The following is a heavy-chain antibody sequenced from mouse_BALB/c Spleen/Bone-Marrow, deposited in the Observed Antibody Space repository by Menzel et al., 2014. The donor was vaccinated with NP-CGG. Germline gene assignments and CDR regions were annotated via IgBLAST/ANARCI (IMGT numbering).Heavy chain of an antibody. V-gene: IGHV1S29*02. J-gene: IGHJ2*01. CDR2: IYPYNGGT. Sequence: EVKVVESGPELVKPGASVKISCKASGYTFTDYNMHWVKQSHGKSLEWIGYIYPYNGGTGYNQKFKSKATLTVDNPSSTAYMELRSLTSEDSAVYYCARLGRDYWGQGTTLTVSS. CDR1: GYTFTDYN. CDR3: ARLGRDY. D-gene: IGHD4-1*01.